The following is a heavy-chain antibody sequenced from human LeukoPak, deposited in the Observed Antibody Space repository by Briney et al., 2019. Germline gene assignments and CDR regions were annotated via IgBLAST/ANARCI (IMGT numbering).Heavy chain of an antibody. D-gene: IGHD2-15*01. CDR1: GGSFSGYY. Sequence: SETLSLTCAVYGGSFSGYYWSWIRQPPGKGLEWIGEINHSGSTNYNPSLKSRVTISVDTSKNQFSLKLSSVTAADTAVYYCARVVVVAATRADHYFDYWGQGTLVTVSS. J-gene: IGHJ4*02. CDR2: INHSGST. V-gene: IGHV4-34*01. CDR3: ARVVVVAATRADHYFDY.